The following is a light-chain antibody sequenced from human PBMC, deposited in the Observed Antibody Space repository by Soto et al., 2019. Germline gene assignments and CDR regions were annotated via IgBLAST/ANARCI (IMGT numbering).Light chain of an antibody. J-gene: IGLJ2*01. CDR1: TSNIGSNT. CDR3: AAWDDRLNGPVV. CDR2: SNN. V-gene: IGLV1-44*01. Sequence: QSVLTQPPSASGTPGQRVTISCSGSTSNIGSNTVNWYQQLPGTAPKLLIYSNNQRPSGVPDRFSGSKSGTSASLAISGLQSEDEADYYCAAWDDRLNGPVVFGGGTKVTVL.